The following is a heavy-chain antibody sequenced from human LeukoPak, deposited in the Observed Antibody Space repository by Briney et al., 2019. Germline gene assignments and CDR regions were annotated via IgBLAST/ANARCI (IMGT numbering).Heavy chain of an antibody. Sequence: PGGSLRLSCAASGFTFDDYAMHWVRHAPGKGLEWVSGISWNSGSIGYADSVKGRFTISRDNAKNSLYLQMNSLRAEDTALYYCAKGLAVADPYYFDYWGQGTLVTVSS. V-gene: IGHV3-9*01. CDR2: ISWNSGSI. CDR1: GFTFDDYA. J-gene: IGHJ4*02. CDR3: AKGLAVADPYYFDY. D-gene: IGHD6-19*01.